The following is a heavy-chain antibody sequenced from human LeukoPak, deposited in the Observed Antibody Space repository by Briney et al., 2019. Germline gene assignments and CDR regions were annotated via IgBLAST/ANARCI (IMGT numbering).Heavy chain of an antibody. CDR1: EFTFGDYA. CDR2: IRSKAYGGTT. J-gene: IGHJ6*03. CDR3: TRAPSSGYSDYYYMDV. V-gene: IGHV3-49*01. D-gene: IGHD3-22*01. Sequence: GGSLRLSCTASEFTFGDYAMSWFRQAPGKGLEWVGFIRSKAYGGTTEYAASVKGRFTISRDGSKSIAYLQMNSLKTEDTAVYYCTRAPSSGYSDYYYMDVWGKGTTVTVSS.